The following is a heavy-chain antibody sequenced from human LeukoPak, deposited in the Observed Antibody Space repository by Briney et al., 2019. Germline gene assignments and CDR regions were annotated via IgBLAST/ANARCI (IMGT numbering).Heavy chain of an antibody. D-gene: IGHD2-15*01. CDR1: GFIFSNYA. CDR2: ISGSDGST. V-gene: IGHV3-23*01. Sequence: PGGSLRLSCAASGFIFSNYAMSWVRQAPGKGLEWVSTISGSDGSTYYADSVKGRFTISRDNSKNTLYLQMNSLRVDDTAVYYCAKLRSGDPAAATNYWGQGTLVTVSS. CDR3: AKLRSGDPAAATNY. J-gene: IGHJ4*02.